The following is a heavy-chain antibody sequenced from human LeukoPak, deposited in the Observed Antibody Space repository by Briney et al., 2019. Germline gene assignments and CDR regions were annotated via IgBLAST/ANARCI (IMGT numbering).Heavy chain of an antibody. CDR3: AKVSGGGLYYDGMDV. J-gene: IGHJ6*02. Sequence: GGSLRLSCAASGFTFSSYGMHWVRQAPGKGLEWVSVISGSGGTTYYADSVKGRFTISRDSSKNTLYLQMNSLRAEDTAVYYCAKVSGGGLYYDGMDVWGQGTTVTVSS. D-gene: IGHD1-14*01. CDR2: ISGSGGTT. V-gene: IGHV3-23*01. CDR1: GFTFSSYG.